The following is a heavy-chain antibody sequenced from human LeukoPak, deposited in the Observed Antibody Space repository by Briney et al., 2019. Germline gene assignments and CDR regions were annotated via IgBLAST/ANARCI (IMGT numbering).Heavy chain of an antibody. CDR3: ARGDWWN. CDR1: GYTFTSYD. V-gene: IGHV1-8*01. CDR2: MNPNSGDT. Sequence: ASVKVSCKASGYTFTSYDINWVRQATGQGLEWMGWMNPNSGDTGCVQKFQGRVTMTRDTSISTAYMELSSLRSEDTAVYYCARGDWWNWGQGTQVTVSS. J-gene: IGHJ4*02. D-gene: IGHD2-8*02.